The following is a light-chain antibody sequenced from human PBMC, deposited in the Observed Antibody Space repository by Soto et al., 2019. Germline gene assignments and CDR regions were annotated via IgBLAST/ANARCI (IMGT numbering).Light chain of an antibody. CDR1: SSNIGNNY. V-gene: IGLV1-51*01. J-gene: IGLJ2*01. CDR2: DNN. CDR3: GTWDSSLSAVV. Sequence: QSVLTQPPSVSVAPGQKVTISCSGSSSNIGNNYVSWYQQLPGTAPKLLIYDNNIRPSGIPDRFSGSKSGTSATLGITGLQTGDEADYYCGTWDSSLSAVVFGGGTKLTVL.